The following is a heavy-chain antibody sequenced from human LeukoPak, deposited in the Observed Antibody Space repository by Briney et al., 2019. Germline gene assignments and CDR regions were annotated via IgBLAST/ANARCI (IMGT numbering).Heavy chain of an antibody. V-gene: IGHV1-69*05. CDR2: IIPIFGTA. CDR1: GGTFNSYA. J-gene: IGHJ5*02. D-gene: IGHD2-15*01. CDR3: ARDMVGYCSGGSCWFDP. Sequence: SVKVSCKASGGTFNSYAISWVRQAPGQGLEWMGRIIPIFGTANYAQKFQGRVTITTDESTSTAYMELSSLRSEDTAVYYCARDMVGYCSGGSCWFDPWGQGTLVTVSS.